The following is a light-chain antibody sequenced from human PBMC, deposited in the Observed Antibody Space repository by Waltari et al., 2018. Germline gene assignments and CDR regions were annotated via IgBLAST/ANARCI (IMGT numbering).Light chain of an antibody. CDR3: MQALQTPT. CDR2: LGS. V-gene: IGKV2-28*01. Sequence: IVMTQSPLSLPVTPGEPASISCRSSQSLLHSNGYTYLDWYLQKPGQSPQLLIYLGSNRSSGVPDRFSGSGSGTDFTLKINRVEAEDVGVYYCMQALQTPTFGPGTKVDIK. J-gene: IGKJ3*01. CDR1: QSLLHSNGYTY.